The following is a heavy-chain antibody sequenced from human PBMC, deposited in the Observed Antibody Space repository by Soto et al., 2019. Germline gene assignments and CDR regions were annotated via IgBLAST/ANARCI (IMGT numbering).Heavy chain of an antibody. CDR2: IYYSGST. V-gene: IGHV4-61*01. CDR3: ARHLGYCSGGSCYYFDY. J-gene: IGHJ4*02. Sequence: ETLSLTCTVSGGSVSSGSYYWSWIRQPPGKGLEWIGYIYYSGSTNYNPSLKSRVTISVDTSKNQFSLKLSSVTAADTAVYYCARHLGYCSGGSCYYFDYWGQGTLVTVSS. D-gene: IGHD2-15*01. CDR1: GGSVSSGSYY.